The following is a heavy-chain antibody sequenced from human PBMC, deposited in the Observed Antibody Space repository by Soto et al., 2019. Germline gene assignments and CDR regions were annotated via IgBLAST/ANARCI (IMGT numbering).Heavy chain of an antibody. D-gene: IGHD3-10*01. V-gene: IGHV4-31*03. Sequence: QVQLQESGPGLVKASQTLSLTCNVSGGSISSGGHYWTWIRQHPGKGLEWIGNIHHSGSTFYNPSLKSRFSISVTPSKNLFPLKLGSVTAADTSVYFCGRGVLSWGQGTLVTVSS. CDR3: GRGVLS. J-gene: IGHJ5*02. CDR1: GGSISSGGHY. CDR2: IHHSGST.